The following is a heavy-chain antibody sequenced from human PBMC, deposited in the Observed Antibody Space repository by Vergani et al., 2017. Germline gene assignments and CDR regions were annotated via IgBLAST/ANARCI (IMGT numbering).Heavy chain of an antibody. D-gene: IGHD3-22*01. J-gene: IGHJ4*02. CDR1: GGTFSSYA. CDR3: ARDQDDSSGYSY. Sequence: QVQLVQSGAEVRKPGSSVKVSCKASGGTFSSYAISWVRQAPGQGLEWMGRIIPIFGTENYAQKFQGRVTITADKSTSTAYMDLSSLRSEDTAMYYCARDQDDSSGYSYWGQGTLVTVSS. V-gene: IGHV1-69*14. CDR2: IIPIFGTE.